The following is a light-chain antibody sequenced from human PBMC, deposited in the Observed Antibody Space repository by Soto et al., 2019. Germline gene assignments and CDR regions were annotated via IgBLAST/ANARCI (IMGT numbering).Light chain of an antibody. CDR2: DVS. J-gene: IGLJ1*01. Sequence: SVLTQPASVSGSPGQSITTSCTGTSSDVGGYNYVSWYQQHPGKAPKLMIYDVSNRPSGVSNRFSGSKSGNTASLTTSGLQAEDEADYYCSSYTSSSTLYVFGTGTNSPS. V-gene: IGLV2-14*01. CDR3: SSYTSSSTLYV. CDR1: SSDVGGYNY.